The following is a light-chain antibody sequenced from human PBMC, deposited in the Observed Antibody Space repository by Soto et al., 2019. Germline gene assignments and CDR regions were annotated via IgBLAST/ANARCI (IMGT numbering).Light chain of an antibody. V-gene: IGKV1-39*01. J-gene: IGKJ1*01. CDR1: QGISDY. Sequence: DIRMTQSPSSLSASLGYIVTISCRASQGISDYLSWFQQKPGEAPKLLINTASTLQSGVPIRFSGAGSRTHFSLTISGLQPEDSATYYCQQTYSFPWTFGQGTKVDI. CDR2: TAS. CDR3: QQTYSFPWT.